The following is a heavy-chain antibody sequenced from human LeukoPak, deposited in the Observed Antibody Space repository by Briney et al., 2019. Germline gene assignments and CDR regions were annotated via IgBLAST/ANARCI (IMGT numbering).Heavy chain of an antibody. CDR1: GFTFSSYA. CDR2: ISYDGSNK. V-gene: IGHV3-30-3*01. CDR3: ARGLNYYGDYQLPDY. D-gene: IGHD4-17*01. Sequence: GRSLRLSCAASGFTFSSYAMHWVRQAPGKGLEWVAVISYDGSNKYYADSVKGRFTISRDNSKNTLYLQMNSLRAEDTAVYYCARGLNYYGDYQLPDYWGQGTLVTVSS. J-gene: IGHJ4*02.